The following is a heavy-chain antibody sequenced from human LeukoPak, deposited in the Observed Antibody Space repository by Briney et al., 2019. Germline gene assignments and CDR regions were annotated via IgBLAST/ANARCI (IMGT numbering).Heavy chain of an antibody. CDR2: IWYDGSNK. V-gene: IGHV3-33*06. Sequence: GGSLRLSCAASGFTFSSYGMHWVRQAPGKVLEWVAVIWYDGSNKYYADSVKGRFSISRDNSKNTLYLQMNSLRAEDTAVYYCAKDRHYFDSSGYKYQLPFDYWGQGTLVTVSS. J-gene: IGHJ4*02. D-gene: IGHD3-22*01. CDR3: AKDRHYFDSSGYKYQLPFDY. CDR1: GFTFSSYG.